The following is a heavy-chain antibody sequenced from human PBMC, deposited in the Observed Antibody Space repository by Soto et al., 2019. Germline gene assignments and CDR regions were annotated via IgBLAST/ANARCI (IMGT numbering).Heavy chain of an antibody. CDR1: GYSFSNYY. CDR2: VNPHSGDT. J-gene: IGHJ6*02. D-gene: IGHD2-8*01. V-gene: IGHV1-2*02. Sequence: QVQLVQSGAALKKPGASVKVSCKSSGYSFSNYYIHWVRQAPGQGLEWMGWVNPHSGDTDYATKFQGRVTMPRDTSISTVFMELNRLTSGDTALYWCSRQVYPYISPRESFGMDVWGQGTSVTVSS. CDR3: SRQVYPYISPRESFGMDV.